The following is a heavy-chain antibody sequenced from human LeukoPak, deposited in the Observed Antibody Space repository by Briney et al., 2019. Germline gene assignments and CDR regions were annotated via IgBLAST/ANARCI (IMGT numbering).Heavy chain of an antibody. CDR1: GGTFSSYA. Sequence: GASVKVSCKASGGTFSSYAINWVRQAPGQGLEWMGGIIPIFGSVNYAQRFQGRVTITADKSTSTAYMELSSLRSEDTAVYYCARDDRGFYYYDSSAYHFDYWGQGTLVTVSS. V-gene: IGHV1-69*06. D-gene: IGHD3-22*01. CDR3: ARDDRGFYYYDSSAYHFDY. J-gene: IGHJ4*02. CDR2: IIPIFGSV.